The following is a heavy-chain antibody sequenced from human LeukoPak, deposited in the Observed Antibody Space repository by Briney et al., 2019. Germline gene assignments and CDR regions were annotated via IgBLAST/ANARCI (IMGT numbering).Heavy chain of an antibody. Sequence: GGSLRLSCAASGFTFSDYYMSWIRQAPGKGLEWVSYISSSGSTIYYADSVKGLFTISRDNAKNSLYLQMNSLRAEDTAVYYCARVQPHYYDSSGYPPDYWGQGTLVTVSS. D-gene: IGHD3-22*01. V-gene: IGHV3-11*01. CDR3: ARVQPHYYDSSGYPPDY. CDR2: ISSSGSTI. CDR1: GFTFSDYY. J-gene: IGHJ4*02.